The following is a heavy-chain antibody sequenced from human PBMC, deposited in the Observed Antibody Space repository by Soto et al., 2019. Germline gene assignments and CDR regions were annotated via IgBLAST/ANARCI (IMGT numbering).Heavy chain of an antibody. CDR1: GYTFTSYD. Sequence: QVQLVQSGAEVKKPGASVKVSCKASGYTFTSYDINWVRQATGQGLEWMGWMNPNSGNTGYAQKYQLRVIITMNTTISTAYVELSRLSCEDTAVYYCASSIFRYSSSLSPWSDAFDIWSQGTMVTVS. CDR2: MNPNSGNT. D-gene: IGHD6-13*01. J-gene: IGHJ3*02. V-gene: IGHV1-8*01. CDR3: ASSIFRYSSSLSPWSDAFDI.